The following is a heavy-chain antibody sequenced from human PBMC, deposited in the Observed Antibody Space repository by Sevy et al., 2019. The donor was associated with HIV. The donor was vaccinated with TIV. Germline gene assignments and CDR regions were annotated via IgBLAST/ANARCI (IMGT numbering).Heavy chain of an antibody. D-gene: IGHD3-9*01. CDR1: GYTFTNYD. V-gene: IGHV1-8*02. Sequence: ASVKVSCKASGYTFTNYDINWVRQATGHGLEWMGRMNPESGDTGYAQKFPGRVTMSRDTSIRTAYMELNSLRSEDSAVYYCTGSRPLRYMSSSRPFDYWGQGTLVTVSS. CDR3: TGSRPLRYMSSSRPFDY. J-gene: IGHJ4*02. CDR2: MNPESGDT.